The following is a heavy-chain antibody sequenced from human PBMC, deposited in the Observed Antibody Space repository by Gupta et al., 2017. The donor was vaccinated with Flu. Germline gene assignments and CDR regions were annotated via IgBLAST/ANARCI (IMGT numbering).Heavy chain of an antibody. J-gene: IGHJ4*02. Sequence: EVQLVESGGGLVQPGGSLRLSCAASGFTFSSYEMNWVRQAPGKGLEWVSYISSSGSTIYYADSVKGRFTISRDNAKNSLYLQMNSLRAEDTAVYYCAREREVGATTLGYWGQGTLVTVSS. CDR1: GFTFSSYE. CDR3: AREREVGATTLGY. D-gene: IGHD1-26*01. CDR2: ISSSGSTI. V-gene: IGHV3-48*03.